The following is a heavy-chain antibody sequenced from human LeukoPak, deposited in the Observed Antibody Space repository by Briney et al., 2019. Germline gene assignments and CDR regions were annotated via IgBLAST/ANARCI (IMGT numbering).Heavy chain of an antibody. CDR3: AKDLEYDSSSPHLG. J-gene: IGHJ4*02. V-gene: IGHV4-39*07. Sequence: SETLSLTCTVSGGSISSSSYYWGWIRQPPGKGLEWIGSIYYSGSTYYNPSLKSRVTISVDTSKNQFSLKLSSVTAADTAVYYCAKDLEYDSSSPHLGWGQGTLVTVSS. CDR1: GGSISSSSYY. CDR2: IYYSGST. D-gene: IGHD3-22*01.